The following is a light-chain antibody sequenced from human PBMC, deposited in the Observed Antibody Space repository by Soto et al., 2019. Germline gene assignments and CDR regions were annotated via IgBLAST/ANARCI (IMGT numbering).Light chain of an antibody. CDR3: QVWDSSSVLYV. V-gene: IGLV3-21*02. CDR2: DVS. Sequence: SYELTQPPSVSVAPGQTARITCGGNNIGSKSVHWYQQKPGQAPVLVVYDVSDRPSGIPERFSGSNSGNTATLTISRVEAGDEADYYCQVWDSSSVLYVFGTGTKVTVL. J-gene: IGLJ1*01. CDR1: NIGSKS.